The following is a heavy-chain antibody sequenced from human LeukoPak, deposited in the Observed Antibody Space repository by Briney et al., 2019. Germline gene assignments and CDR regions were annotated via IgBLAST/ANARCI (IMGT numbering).Heavy chain of an antibody. J-gene: IGHJ5*02. CDR1: GGSISSGGYY. V-gene: IGHV4-31*03. D-gene: IGHD1-14*01. CDR3: ARGQETNHNWFDP. CDR2: IYYSGST. Sequence: PSETLSLTCTVSGGSISSGGYYWSWIRQHPGKGLEWIGYIYYSGSTYYNPSLKSRVTISVDTSKNQFSLKLSSVTAADTAVYYCARGQETNHNWFDPWGQGTLVTVSS.